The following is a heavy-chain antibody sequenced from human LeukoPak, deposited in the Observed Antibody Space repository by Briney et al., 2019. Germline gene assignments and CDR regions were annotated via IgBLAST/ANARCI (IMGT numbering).Heavy chain of an antibody. D-gene: IGHD3-10*02. CDR1: GFTFSSYE. V-gene: IGHV3-48*03. J-gene: IGHJ6*04. CDR3: AELGITMIGGV. CDR2: ISSSGSTI. Sequence: GGSLRLSCAASGFTFSSYEMNWVRQAPGKGLEWVSYISSSGSTIYYADSVKGRFTISRDNARNSLYLQMNSRRAEDTAVYYCAELGITMIGGVWGKGTTVTISS.